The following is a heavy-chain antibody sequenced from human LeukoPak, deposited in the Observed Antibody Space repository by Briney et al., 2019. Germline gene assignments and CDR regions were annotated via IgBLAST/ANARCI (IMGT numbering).Heavy chain of an antibody. J-gene: IGHJ4*02. D-gene: IGHD4-17*01. Sequence: ASVKVSCKASGYTFTSYGISWVRQAPGQGLEWMGWISTYNGNTNYAQKLQGRVTTTTDTSTSTAYMEVRSLRSDDTAVYYCARRPYTTVTLIDYWGQGTLVTVSS. CDR2: ISTYNGNT. V-gene: IGHV1-18*01. CDR1: GYTFTSYG. CDR3: ARRPYTTVTLIDY.